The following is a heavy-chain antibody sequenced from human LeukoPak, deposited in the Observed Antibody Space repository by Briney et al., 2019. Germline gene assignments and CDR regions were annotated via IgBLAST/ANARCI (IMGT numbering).Heavy chain of an antibody. J-gene: IGHJ5*02. CDR3: ARQVSGGAGSDLFYP. D-gene: IGHD3-10*01. V-gene: IGHV4-59*01. Sequence: SETLSLTCTVSGGSISSYYWSWIRQPPGKGLEWIGYIYYSVSTNYNPSLKSRVTISVDTSKNQFSLKRSSVTAADTAVYYGARQVSGGAGSDLFYPCGQGTLVTVSS. CDR1: GGSISSYY. CDR2: IYYSVST.